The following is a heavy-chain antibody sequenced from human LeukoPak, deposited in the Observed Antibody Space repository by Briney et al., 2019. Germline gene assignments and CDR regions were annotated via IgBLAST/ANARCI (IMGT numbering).Heavy chain of an antibody. Sequence: PSETLSLTCTVSYGSISTYLWNWVRQPAGKGLEWIGRIFASGSTFYSPSLKSRVTMSVDTSKSQFSLKLNSVTAADTAVYYCARQLAGLAPPGFIDSWGQGTLVTVSS. CDR1: YGSISTYL. V-gene: IGHV4-4*07. CDR3: ARQLAGLAPPGFIDS. D-gene: IGHD3-3*02. J-gene: IGHJ4*02. CDR2: IFASGST.